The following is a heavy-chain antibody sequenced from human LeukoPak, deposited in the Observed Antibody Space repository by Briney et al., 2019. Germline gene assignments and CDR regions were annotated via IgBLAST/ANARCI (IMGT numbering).Heavy chain of an antibody. CDR1: GFTVSSNY. J-gene: IGHJ4*02. D-gene: IGHD3-3*01. CDR3: ARGSPGGLRFLEWSGYYFDY. Sequence: PGGSLRLSCAASGFTVSSNYKSWVRQAPGKGLEWVSVIYSGGSTYYADSVKGRFTISRDNSKNTLYLQMNSLRAEDTAVYYCARGSPGGLRFLEWSGYYFDYWGQGTLVTVSS. CDR2: IYSGGST. V-gene: IGHV3-53*01.